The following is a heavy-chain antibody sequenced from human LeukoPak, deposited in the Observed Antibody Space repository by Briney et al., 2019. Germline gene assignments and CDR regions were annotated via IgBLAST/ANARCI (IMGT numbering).Heavy chain of an antibody. D-gene: IGHD6-19*01. Sequence: GGSLRLSCAASGFTFNTYAMSWVRQAPGKGLEWVSSISYSGDSTDYGDSVKGRLIISRDNSKNTLGLQMNSLRAEDTAIYYCARGTLAGYFLGYCGRGTLVTVSS. V-gene: IGHV3-23*01. CDR1: GFTFNTYA. CDR3: ARGTLAGYFLGY. CDR2: ISYSGDST. J-gene: IGHJ4*02.